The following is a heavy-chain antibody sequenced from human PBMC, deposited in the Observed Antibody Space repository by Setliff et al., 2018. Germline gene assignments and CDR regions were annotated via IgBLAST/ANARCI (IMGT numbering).Heavy chain of an antibody. D-gene: IGHD5-18*01. CDR2: ISGYYNKT. Sequence: GASVKVSCKTSGFVFITYAITWVRQAPGQGLEWMGWISGYYNKTNYAQKFQDRVTMTTDTSTGTAYMELSSLRFEDTAVYYCAREGVDTRSSTDYRYYMDVWGKGTTVTAP. CDR3: AREGVDTRSSTDYRYYMDV. J-gene: IGHJ6*03. CDR1: GFVFITYA. V-gene: IGHV1-18*01.